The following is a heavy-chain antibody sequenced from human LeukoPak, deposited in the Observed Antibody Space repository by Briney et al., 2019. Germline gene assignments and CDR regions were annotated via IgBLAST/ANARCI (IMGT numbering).Heavy chain of an antibody. V-gene: IGHV3-74*01. D-gene: IGHD3-16*01. CDR1: GFSFSNYW. J-gene: IGHJ4*02. CDR2: TNLHGTAI. Sequence: PAGSLRLSCAVSGFSFSNYWMHWVRHAPGQGLVWVARTNLHGTAIDYADSVKGRFIISSDNAKNTLFLQMNSLRVDDTAVYYCASAYTYVRLGDHWGQGTLVTVSS. CDR3: ASAYTYVRLGDH.